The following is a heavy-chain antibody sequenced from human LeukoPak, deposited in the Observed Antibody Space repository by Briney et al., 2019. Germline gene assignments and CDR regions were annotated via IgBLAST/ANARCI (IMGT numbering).Heavy chain of an antibody. CDR2: VSFGSSYI. Sequence: PGGSLRLSCAASGFTFRDYTMNWVRQSPGKGLQWVSYVSFGSSYISYADSLKGRFTISRDDAKSSVYLEMTSLRAEDTAVYYCARASTEYAVTDGLDTWGPGTLVTVSS. J-gene: IGHJ4*02. CDR3: ARASTEYAVTDGLDT. CDR1: GFTFRDYT. V-gene: IGHV3-21*01. D-gene: IGHD4-17*01.